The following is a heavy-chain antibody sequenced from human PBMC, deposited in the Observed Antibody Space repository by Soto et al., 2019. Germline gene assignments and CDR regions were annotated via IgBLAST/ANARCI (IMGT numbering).Heavy chain of an antibody. V-gene: IGHV3-23*01. CDR2: ISGSGGST. J-gene: IGHJ6*02. D-gene: IGHD5-12*01. CDR3: ANRVATRNYYYYGMDV. CDR1: GFTFSSYA. Sequence: LRLSCAASGFTFSSYAMSWVRQAPGKGLEWVSAISGSGGSTYYADSVKGRFTISRDNSKNTLYLQMNSLRAEDTAVYYCANRVATRNYYYYGMDVWGQGTTVTVSS.